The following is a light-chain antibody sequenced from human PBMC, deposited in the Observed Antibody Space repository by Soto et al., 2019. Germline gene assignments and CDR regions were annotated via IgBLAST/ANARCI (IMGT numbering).Light chain of an antibody. V-gene: IGKV3-11*01. CDR1: QSVSSY. Sequence: EIVFTQSPATLSLSPGERATLSCRASQSVSSYLAWYQQKPGQAPRLLIYDASNRATGIPARFSGSGSGTDFTLTISSLEPEDFAVYYCQQRSNWPPQGLTFGGGTKVDIK. J-gene: IGKJ4*01. CDR2: DAS. CDR3: QQRSNWPPQGLT.